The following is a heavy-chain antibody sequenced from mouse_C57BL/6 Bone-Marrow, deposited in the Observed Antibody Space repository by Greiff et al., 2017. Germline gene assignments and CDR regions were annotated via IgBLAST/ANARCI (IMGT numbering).Heavy chain of an antibody. CDR2: IDPENGDT. D-gene: IGHD1-2*01. J-gene: IGHJ2*01. Sequence: VQLQQSGAELVRPGASVKLSCTASGFNIKDDYMHWVKQRPEQGLEWIGWIDPENGDTEYASKFQGKATITADTSSNTAYLQRSSLTSGDTAVYYCTNARLAYWGQGTTLTVSS. CDR3: TNARLAY. V-gene: IGHV14-4*01. CDR1: GFNIKDDY.